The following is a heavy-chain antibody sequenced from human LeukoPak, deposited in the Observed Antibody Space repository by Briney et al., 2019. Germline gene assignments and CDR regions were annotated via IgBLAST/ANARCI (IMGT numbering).Heavy chain of an antibody. V-gene: IGHV3-30*18. Sequence: PGGSLRLSCAASGFTFSSYGMHWVRQAPGKGLEWVAVISYDGSNKYYADSVKGRFTISRDNSKNTLYLQMNSLRAEDTAVYYCAKGRSWYFPPGGYFDYWGQGTLVTVSS. J-gene: IGHJ4*02. D-gene: IGHD6-13*01. CDR2: ISYDGSNK. CDR1: GFTFSSYG. CDR3: AKGRSWYFPPGGYFDY.